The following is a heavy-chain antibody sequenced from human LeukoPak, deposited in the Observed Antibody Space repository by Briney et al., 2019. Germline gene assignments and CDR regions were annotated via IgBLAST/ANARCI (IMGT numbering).Heavy chain of an antibody. Sequence: PSETLSLTRTVSGDSISSYYWSWIRQPAGKGLEWIGRIYTSGSTNYNPSLKSRVTMSVDTSKNQFSLKLSSVTAADTAVYYCARDSPYSGSYFRAFDIWGQGTMVTVSS. D-gene: IGHD1-26*01. CDR2: IYTSGST. CDR3: ARDSPYSGSYFRAFDI. J-gene: IGHJ3*02. V-gene: IGHV4-4*07. CDR1: GDSISSYY.